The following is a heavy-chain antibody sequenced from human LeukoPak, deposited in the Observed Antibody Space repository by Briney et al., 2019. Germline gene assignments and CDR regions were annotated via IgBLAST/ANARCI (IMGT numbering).Heavy chain of an antibody. CDR1: GFTFSSYA. V-gene: IGHV3-23*01. Sequence: GGSLRLSCAASGFTFSSYAMSWVRQALGKGLEWVSAISGSGGSTYYADSVKGRFTISRDNSKNTLYLQMNSLRAEDTAVYYCAKGTRKGGYYFDYWGQGTLVTVSS. J-gene: IGHJ4*02. CDR3: AKGTRKGGYYFDY. CDR2: ISGSGGST.